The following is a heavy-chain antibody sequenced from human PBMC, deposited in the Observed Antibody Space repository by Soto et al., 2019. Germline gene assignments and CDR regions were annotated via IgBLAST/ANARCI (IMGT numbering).Heavy chain of an antibody. D-gene: IGHD1-1*01. CDR2: INHSGST. CDR1: GGSFSGYY. V-gene: IGHV4-34*01. CDR3: ARDSSRWLQLLGIYYYGVDV. Sequence: SETLSLTCAVYGGSFSGYYWTWIRQPPGTGLEWIGEINHSGSTNYNPSLKSRVTISVDTSKNQFSLKLTSVTAADTAVYYCARDSSRWLQLLGIYYYGVDVWGQGTTVTVSS. J-gene: IGHJ6*02.